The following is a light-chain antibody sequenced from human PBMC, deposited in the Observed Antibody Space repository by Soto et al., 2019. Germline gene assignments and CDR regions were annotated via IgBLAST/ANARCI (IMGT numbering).Light chain of an antibody. Sequence: DIELTQSPSTLSASVGDRVTLTCRASQSVSSRFAWYHQTPGQAPTLLIYKASSKDCGDPSRISGSGSGTEITLTISSLQSEDFANYYWHQHNYYSRDTFGQGTRLEIK. V-gene: IGKV1-5*03. CDR3: HQHNYYSRDT. CDR1: QSVSSR. J-gene: IGKJ5*01. CDR2: KAS.